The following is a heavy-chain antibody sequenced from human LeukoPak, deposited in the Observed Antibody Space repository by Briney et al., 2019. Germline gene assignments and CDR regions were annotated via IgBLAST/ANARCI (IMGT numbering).Heavy chain of an antibody. Sequence: PGRSLRLSCAASGFTFSSYGMHWVRQAPGKGLEWVAVIWYDGSNKYYADSVKGRFTISRDNSKNTLYLQMNSLRAEDTAVYYCARDSDYYDSSGYYGVQHWGQGTLVTVSS. D-gene: IGHD3-22*01. CDR3: ARDSDYYDSSGYYGVQH. CDR2: IWYDGSNK. V-gene: IGHV3-33*01. CDR1: GFTFSSYG. J-gene: IGHJ1*01.